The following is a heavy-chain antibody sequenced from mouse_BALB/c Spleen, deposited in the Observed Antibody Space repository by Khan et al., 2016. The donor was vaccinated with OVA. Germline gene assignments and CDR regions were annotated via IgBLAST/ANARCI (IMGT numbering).Heavy chain of an antibody. CDR3: ARNNYYGYYFDY. CDR2: ISYSGYT. Sequence: EVQLQESGPGLVKPSQSLSLTCTVTGYSITSDYAWNWIRQFPGNKLEWMGYISYSGYTSYNPSLKSRISITRDTSKNQFFLQLNSVTTEDTATXYCARNNYYGYYFDYWGQGTTLTVSS. V-gene: IGHV3-2*02. CDR1: GYSITSDYA. J-gene: IGHJ2*01. D-gene: IGHD1-1*01.